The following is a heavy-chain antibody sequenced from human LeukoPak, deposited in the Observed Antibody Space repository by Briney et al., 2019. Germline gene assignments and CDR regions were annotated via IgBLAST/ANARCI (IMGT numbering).Heavy chain of an antibody. CDR1: GGTFSSYA. Sequence: SVKVSCKASGGTFSSYAISWVRQAPGQGLEWMGGIIPIFGTANYAQKFQGRVTITADESTSTAYMELSSLRSEDTAVYYCARGGDYDSSDYYYYMDVWGKGTTVTVSS. D-gene: IGHD3-22*01. CDR3: ARGGDYDSSDYYYYMDV. CDR2: IIPIFGTA. J-gene: IGHJ6*03. V-gene: IGHV1-69*13.